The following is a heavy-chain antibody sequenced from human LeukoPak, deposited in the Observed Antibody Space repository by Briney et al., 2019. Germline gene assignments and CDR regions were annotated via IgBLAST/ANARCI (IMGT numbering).Heavy chain of an antibody. CDR1: GGSISSSSYY. V-gene: IGHV4-39*01. CDR2: VYYRGST. Sequence: SETLSLTCTVSGGSISSSSYYWGWIRQPPGKGLEWIGSVYYRGSTYYNPSLKSRVTISIDTSKNQFSLNLSSVTAADTAVYYCARHHHNHCYDYWGQGTLVTVSS. J-gene: IGHJ4*02. CDR3: ARHHHNHCYDY. D-gene: IGHD1-1*01.